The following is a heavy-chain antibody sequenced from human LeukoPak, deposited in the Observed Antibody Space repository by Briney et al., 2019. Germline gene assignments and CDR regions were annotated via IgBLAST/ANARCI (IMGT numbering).Heavy chain of an antibody. V-gene: IGHV1-2*02. J-gene: IGHJ4*02. CDR3: ASPPLSSAMYYAH. CDR1: GYNFSGHY. CDR2: IKPSNGDT. Sequence: GSSVKLSCKASGYNFSGHYMHWVRQAPGQGLEWMGWIKPSNGDTKYAQNFQGRVTMTRDTSISTAYMELSSLRSDDTAVYYCASPPLSSAMYYAHWGQGTLVTVSS. D-gene: IGHD1-26*01.